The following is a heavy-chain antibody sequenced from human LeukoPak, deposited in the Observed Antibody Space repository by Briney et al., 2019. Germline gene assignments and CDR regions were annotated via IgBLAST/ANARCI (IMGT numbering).Heavy chain of an antibody. V-gene: IGHV3-30*02. CDR1: GFTFSSYG. CDR2: IRYDGSNK. J-gene: IGHJ3*02. D-gene: IGHD2-2*01. CDR3: AIVPAAWMDAFDI. Sequence: GGSLRLSCAASGFTFSSYGMHWVRQAPGKGLEWVAFIRYDGSNKYYADSVKGRFTISRDNSKNTLYLQMNSLRAEDTAVYYCAIVPAAWMDAFDIWGQGTMVTVSS.